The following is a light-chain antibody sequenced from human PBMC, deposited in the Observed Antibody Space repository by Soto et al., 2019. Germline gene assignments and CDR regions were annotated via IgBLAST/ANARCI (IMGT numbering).Light chain of an antibody. CDR1: QSVSNY. J-gene: IGKJ2*03. CDR2: DAS. CDR3: QERANWR. V-gene: IGKV3-11*01. Sequence: EIVLTQSPATLSLSPRERATLSCTASQSVSNYLAWYQQKPGQAPRLLIYDASNRATGIPARFSGSGSGKDFTLSIGSREPGDFAVYYWQERANWRFCQGTKREIK.